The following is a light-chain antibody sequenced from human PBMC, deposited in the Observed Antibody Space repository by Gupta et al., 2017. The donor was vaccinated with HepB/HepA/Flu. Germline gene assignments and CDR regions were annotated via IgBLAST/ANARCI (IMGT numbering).Light chain of an antibody. CDR2: DTS. CDR3: LPSSNDARPVG. CDR1: TGAVTSDHY. Sequence: QAVVTQEPSQTVSPGGTVTLTCGSNTGAVTSDHYPYWFQQKPGQAHITRIYDTSNKHSWTPARLAGSLLGGKAERNPSGAQPEDEAEDDGLPSSNDARPVGFGGGKKLT. V-gene: IGLV7-46*01. J-gene: IGLJ3*02.